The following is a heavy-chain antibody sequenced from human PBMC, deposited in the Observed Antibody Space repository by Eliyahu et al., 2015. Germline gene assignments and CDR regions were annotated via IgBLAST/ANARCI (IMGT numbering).Heavy chain of an antibody. CDR3: AKDRRYQLLSGSFDY. CDR1: GFTFSSYA. Sequence: EVQLLESGGGLVQPGGSLRXSCAASGFTFSSYAMSWVRQAPGKGLEWVSAISGSGGSTYYADSVKGRFTISRDNSKNTLYLQMNSLRAEDTAVYYCAKDRRYQLLSGSFDYWGQGTLVTVSS. V-gene: IGHV3-23*01. J-gene: IGHJ4*02. D-gene: IGHD2-2*01. CDR2: ISGSGGST.